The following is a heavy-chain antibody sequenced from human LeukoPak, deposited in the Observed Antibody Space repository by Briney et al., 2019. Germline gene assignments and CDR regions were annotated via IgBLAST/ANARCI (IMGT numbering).Heavy chain of an antibody. CDR3: ARSPLIPPSYGKEELDP. CDR1: GYTFTGYY. D-gene: IGHD5-18*01. CDR2: MNPNSGNT. V-gene: IGHV1-8*03. J-gene: IGHJ5*02. Sequence: GASVKVSCKASGYTFTGYYMHWVRQATGQGLEWMGWMNPNSGNTGYAQKFQGRVTITRNTSISTAYMELSSLRSEDTAVYYCARSPLIPPSYGKEELDPWGQGTLVTVSS.